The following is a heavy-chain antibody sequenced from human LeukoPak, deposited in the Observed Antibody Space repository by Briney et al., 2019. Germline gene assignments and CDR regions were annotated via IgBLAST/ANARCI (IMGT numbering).Heavy chain of an antibody. D-gene: IGHD3-3*01. CDR1: GDSVSSNSAA. CDR2: TYYRSKWYN. J-gene: IGHJ4*02. CDR3: ARQTYYDFWSGYQLKYYFDY. Sequence: SQTLSLTCAISGDSVSSNSAAWNWIRQSPSRGLEWLGRTYYRSKWYNDYAVSVKSRITINPDTSKNQFSLQLNSVTPEDTAVYYCARQTYYDFWSGYQLKYYFDYWGQGTLVTVSS. V-gene: IGHV6-1*01.